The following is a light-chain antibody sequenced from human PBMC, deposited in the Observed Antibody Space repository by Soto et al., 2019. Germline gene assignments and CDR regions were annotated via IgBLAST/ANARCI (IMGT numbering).Light chain of an antibody. CDR3: QQYGTSPPLT. Sequence: EIVLTQSPGTLSLSPGERATLSCRASQSVSSSYLAWYQQKPGQAPRVLIYDASTRATGIPDRFSGTGSATDFTLTISRLEPEDFAVYYCQQYGTSPPLTFGGGTKVEIK. V-gene: IGKV3-20*01. CDR1: QSVSSSY. J-gene: IGKJ4*01. CDR2: DAS.